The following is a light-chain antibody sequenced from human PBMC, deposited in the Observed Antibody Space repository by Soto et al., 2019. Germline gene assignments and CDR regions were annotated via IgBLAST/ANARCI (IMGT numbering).Light chain of an antibody. V-gene: IGKV3-20*01. Sequence: EIVLTQSPGTLSLSPGERATLSCRASQSVTSSYLAWYQQKPGQAPRLLIYGASSRATGISDRFSGSGSATDFTLTISRLEHEDFAVYYCQQYGNSPYTFGQGTKLEIK. CDR2: GAS. CDR3: QQYGNSPYT. J-gene: IGKJ2*01. CDR1: QSVTSSY.